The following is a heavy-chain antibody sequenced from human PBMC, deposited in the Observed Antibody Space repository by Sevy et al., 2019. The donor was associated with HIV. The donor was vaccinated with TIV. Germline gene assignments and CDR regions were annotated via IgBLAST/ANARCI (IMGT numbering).Heavy chain of an antibody. V-gene: IGHV3-30*18. CDR2: ISYDGSNK. CDR3: VKDLMLVTVYYYYYGMDV. J-gene: IGHJ6*02. Sequence: GGSLRLSCAASGFTFSSYGMHWVRQSPGKGLEWVAVISYDGSNKDYADSVKGRFTISRDNSKNTLYLQMNSLRAEDTAVYYCVKDLMLVTVYYYYYGMDVWGQGTTVTVSS. D-gene: IGHD5-18*01. CDR1: GFTFSSYG.